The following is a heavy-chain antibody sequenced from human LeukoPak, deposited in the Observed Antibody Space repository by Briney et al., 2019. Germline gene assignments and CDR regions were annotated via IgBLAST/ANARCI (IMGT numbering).Heavy chain of an antibody. V-gene: IGHV3-48*02. Sequence: PGGSLRLSCAASGFTFSTYSMNWVRQAPGKGLEWVSYISSSSSTIYYADFVKGRFTISRDNAKNSLFLQMNSLRDDDTAVYYCARGPYSSGRYIDYWGRGTLVTVSS. CDR1: GFTFSTYS. CDR2: ISSSSSTI. J-gene: IGHJ4*02. D-gene: IGHD3-10*01. CDR3: ARGPYSSGRYIDY.